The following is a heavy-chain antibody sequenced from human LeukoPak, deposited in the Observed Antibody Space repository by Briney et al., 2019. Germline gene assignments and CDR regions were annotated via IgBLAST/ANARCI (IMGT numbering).Heavy chain of an antibody. J-gene: IGHJ4*02. CDR3: ARDQIYYYDRSLI. V-gene: IGHV4-30-4*01. D-gene: IGHD3-22*01. Sequence: SQTLSLTCTVSGGSISSGDYYWSWIRQPPGKGLEWIGYIYYSGSTYYNPSLKSRVTISVDTSKNQFSLKLSSVTAADTAVYFCARDQIYYYDRSLIWGQGTLVTVSS. CDR2: IYYSGST. CDR1: GGSISSGDYY.